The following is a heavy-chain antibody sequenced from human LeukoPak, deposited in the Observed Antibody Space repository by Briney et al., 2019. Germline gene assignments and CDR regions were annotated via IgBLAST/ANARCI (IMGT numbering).Heavy chain of an antibody. V-gene: IGHV3-23*01. CDR3: AKDFESGALDYYYYGMDV. J-gene: IGHJ6*04. CDR2: ISGSGGST. Sequence: GGSLRLSCAASGFTFSSYAMSWVRQAPGKGLEWVSAISGSGGSTYYADSVKGRFTISRDNSKNTLYLQMNSLRAEDTAVYYCAKDFESGALDYYYYGMDVWGKGTTVTVSS. D-gene: IGHD3-9*01. CDR1: GFTFSSYA.